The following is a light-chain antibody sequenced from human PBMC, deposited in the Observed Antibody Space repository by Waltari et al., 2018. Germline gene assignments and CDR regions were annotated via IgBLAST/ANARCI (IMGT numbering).Light chain of an antibody. CDR1: SSNIGTNF. V-gene: IGLV1-47*01. Sequence: QSVLTQPPSASGTPGQRVTISCSGSSSNIGTNFVYWYQHVPGTAPKLLLYRSDQRPSGVPDRVSGSKSGTSASLAISGLRSEDEGDYYCAAWDDSLNGYYVFGTGTKVTVL. J-gene: IGLJ1*01. CDR2: RSD. CDR3: AAWDDSLNGYYV.